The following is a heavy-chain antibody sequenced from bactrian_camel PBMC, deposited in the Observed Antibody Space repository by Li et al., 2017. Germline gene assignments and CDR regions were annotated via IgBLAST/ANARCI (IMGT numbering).Heavy chain of an antibody. V-gene: IGHV3S26*01. CDR1: GFAANRRC. Sequence: HVQLVESGGGSVMAGETLRLSCKTSGFAANRRCMAWFRQGAGKEREAVAGINAGDITTYVDSVKGRFTVSRDYAKNTLDLQMNNLQPEDTAMYYCAADTILTPDDDDYANREYNYWGQGTQVTVS. CDR2: INAGDIT. J-gene: IGHJ4*01. CDR3: AADTILTPDDDDYANREYNY. D-gene: IGHD5*01.